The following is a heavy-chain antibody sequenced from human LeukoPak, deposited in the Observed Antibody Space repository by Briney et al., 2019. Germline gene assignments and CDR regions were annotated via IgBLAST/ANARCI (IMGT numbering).Heavy chain of an antibody. CDR2: IYYSGNT. J-gene: IGHJ4*02. CDR1: GFTFSSYS. Sequence: GSLRLSCAASGFTFSSYSMNWIRRPPGKGLEWIGYIYYSGNTNYNPSLKSRVTISVDTSKNQFSLKLSSVTAADTAVYYCARLRGDYYDLLTGTFDFWGQGTLVTVSS. CDR3: ARLRGDYYDLLTGTFDF. D-gene: IGHD3-9*01. V-gene: IGHV4-59*08.